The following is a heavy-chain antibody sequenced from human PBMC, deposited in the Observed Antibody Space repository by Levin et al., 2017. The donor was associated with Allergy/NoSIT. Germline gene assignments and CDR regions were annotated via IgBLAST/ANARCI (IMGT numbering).Heavy chain of an antibody. J-gene: IGHJ3*02. CDR3: AAVALDSLDI. D-gene: IGHD6-19*01. CDR1: GFTFSSYS. Sequence: GESLKISCAASGFTFSSYSMSWVRQAPGKGLEWVSAISGSDTSTYYADPVKGRFTISRDNSKNTLYLQMNSLRAEDTAVYYCAAVALDSLDIWGQGTMVTVSS. V-gene: IGHV3-23*01. CDR2: ISGSDTST.